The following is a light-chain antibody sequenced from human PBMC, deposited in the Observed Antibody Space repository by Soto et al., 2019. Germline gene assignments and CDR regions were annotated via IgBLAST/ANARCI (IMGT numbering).Light chain of an antibody. Sequence: EIVMTQSPATLSVSPGERATHSCRASQSVSSNLAWYQQKPGQAPRLLIYGASTRATGIPARFSGSGSGTEFSFTISSLQSEDCAVYYCQQYNNWPINFGQGTRLEIK. CDR3: QQYNNWPIN. CDR1: QSVSSN. CDR2: GAS. J-gene: IGKJ5*01. V-gene: IGKV3-15*01.